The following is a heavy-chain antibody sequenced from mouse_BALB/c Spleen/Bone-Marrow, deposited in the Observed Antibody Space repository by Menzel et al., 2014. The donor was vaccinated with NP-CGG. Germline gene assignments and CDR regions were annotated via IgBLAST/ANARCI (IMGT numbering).Heavy chain of an antibody. CDR3: ARSGKVRNAMDY. CDR2: ISGYYGDA. J-gene: IGHJ4*01. V-gene: IGHV1S137*01. CDR1: GYTFTDHA. D-gene: IGHD2-14*01. Sequence: VHLVESGAKLVRPGVSVKISCKGSGYTFTDHAMHWVKRSHAKSLEWIGLISGYYGDAIYNQKFKGKATMTVDKSSSTAYMELARLTSEDSAINYCARSGKVRNAMDYWGQGTSVTVSS.